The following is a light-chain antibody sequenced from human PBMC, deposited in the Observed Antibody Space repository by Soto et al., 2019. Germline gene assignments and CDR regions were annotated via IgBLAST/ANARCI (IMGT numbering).Light chain of an antibody. Sequence: QSALTQPASVSGSPGQSITISCTGTSSDVGGYNCVSWYQQHPGKAPKLMIYEVSNRPSGVSNRFSGSKSGNTASLTISGLQAEDEADYYCSSYTSSSTLLVFGTGTKVTVL. CDR2: EVS. V-gene: IGLV2-14*01. CDR1: SSDVGGYNC. J-gene: IGLJ1*01. CDR3: SSYTSSSTLLV.